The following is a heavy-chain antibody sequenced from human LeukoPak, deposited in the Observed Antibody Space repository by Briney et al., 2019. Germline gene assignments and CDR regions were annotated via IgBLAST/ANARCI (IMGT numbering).Heavy chain of an antibody. Sequence: GGSLRLSCAASGFTFKTSAMSWVRQAPGKGLEWVSRINSDGSSTDYADSVKGRFTISRDNAKNTLYLQMNSLRVEDTAVYYCASQIWLGELFAHYWGQGTLVTVSS. J-gene: IGHJ4*02. V-gene: IGHV3-74*01. D-gene: IGHD3-10*01. CDR3: ASQIWLGELFAHY. CDR2: INSDGSST. CDR1: GFTFKTSA.